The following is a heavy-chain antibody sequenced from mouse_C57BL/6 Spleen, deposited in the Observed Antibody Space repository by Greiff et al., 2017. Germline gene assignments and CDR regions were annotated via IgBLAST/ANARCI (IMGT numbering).Heavy chain of an antibody. CDR2: IYPGSGST. V-gene: IGHV1-55*01. CDR3: ARSTVVALDWYFDV. D-gene: IGHD1-1*01. CDR1: GYTFTSYW. Sequence: VQLQQPGAELVKPGASVKMSCKASGYTFTSYWITWVKQRPGQGLEWIGDIYPGSGSTNHNEKFKSKATLTVDTSSSTAYMQLSSLTSEDSAVYYCARSTVVALDWYFDVWGTGTTVTVSS. J-gene: IGHJ1*03.